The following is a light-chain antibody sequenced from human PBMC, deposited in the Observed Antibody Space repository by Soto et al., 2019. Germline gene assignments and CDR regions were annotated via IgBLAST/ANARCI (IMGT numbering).Light chain of an antibody. Sequence: EIVLTQSPTTLSVSPGERATLSCWASQSISINLAWYQHKPGQAPRLLIYGASARATGIPARFSGSGSGTEFTLTISGLQSEDFAVYYCHQYNNWWTFGQGTKVEIK. J-gene: IGKJ1*01. V-gene: IGKV3-15*01. CDR3: HQYNNWWT. CDR2: GAS. CDR1: QSISIN.